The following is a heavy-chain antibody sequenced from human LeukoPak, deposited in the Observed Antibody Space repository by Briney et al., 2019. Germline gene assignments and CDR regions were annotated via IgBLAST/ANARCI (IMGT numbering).Heavy chain of an antibody. V-gene: IGHV4-34*01. CDR2: INHSGST. CDR3: ARGRGYSYGYWGY. CDR1: GGSFSGYY. D-gene: IGHD5-18*01. J-gene: IGHJ4*02. Sequence: SETLSLTCAVYGGSFSGYYWSWIRQPPGKGLEWIGEINHSGSTNYNPSLKSRVTISVDTSKNQFSLKLSSVTAADTAVYYCARGRGYSYGYWGYWGQGTLVTVSS.